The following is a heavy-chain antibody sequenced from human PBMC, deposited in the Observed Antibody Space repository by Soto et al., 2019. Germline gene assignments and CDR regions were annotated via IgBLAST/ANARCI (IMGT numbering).Heavy chain of an antibody. D-gene: IGHD6-25*01. Sequence: GGSLRLSCAASGFTLSDHYMDWVRQAPGKGLEWVGRTRNKANKYTTEYAASVKGRFTISRDDSKNSLYLQMNSLGAEDTAVYYCAKYFMMGTAASTYAFDVWGQGTLVTVSS. CDR1: GFTLSDHY. CDR3: AKYFMMGTAASTYAFDV. J-gene: IGHJ3*01. V-gene: IGHV3-72*01. CDR2: TRNKANKYTT.